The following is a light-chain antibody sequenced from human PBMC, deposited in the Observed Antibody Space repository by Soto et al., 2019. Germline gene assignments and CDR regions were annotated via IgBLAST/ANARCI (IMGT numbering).Light chain of an antibody. CDR3: SSYTSSSTLRV. CDR1: SSDVGGYNY. Sequence: QSVLTQPASVSGSPGQSITISCTGTSSDVGGYNYVSWYQQHPGKAPKLMIYEVSNRPSGVSNRFSGSKSGNTASLTISGLQAEDGADYYCSSYTSSSTLRVFGTGTKLTVL. V-gene: IGLV2-14*01. CDR2: EVS. J-gene: IGLJ1*01.